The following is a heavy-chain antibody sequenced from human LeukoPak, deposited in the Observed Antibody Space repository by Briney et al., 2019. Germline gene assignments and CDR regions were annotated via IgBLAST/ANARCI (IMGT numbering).Heavy chain of an antibody. J-gene: IGHJ6*02. V-gene: IGHV3-48*01. CDR3: ARVEMATINYYYYGMDV. Sequence: PGGSLRLSCAASGFTFTTYTMNWVRQAPGKGLEWVSYISSSSATIYYADSVKGRFTISRDNSKNTLYLQMNSLRAEDTAVYYCARVEMATINYYYYGMDVWGQGTTVTVSS. CDR2: ISSSSATI. CDR1: GFTFTTYT. D-gene: IGHD5-24*01.